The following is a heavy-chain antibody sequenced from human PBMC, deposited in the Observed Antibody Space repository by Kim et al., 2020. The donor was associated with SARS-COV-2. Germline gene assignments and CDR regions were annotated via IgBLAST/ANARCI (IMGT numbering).Heavy chain of an antibody. V-gene: IGHV4-31*03. CDR2: IYYSGST. Sequence: SETLSLTCTVSGGSISSGGYYWSWIRQHPGKGLEWIGYIYYSGSTYYNPSLKSRVTISVDTSKNQFSLKLSSVTAADTAVYYCARVEGNTIFGVVIIGAFDIWGQGTMVTVSS. D-gene: IGHD3-3*01. CDR3: ARVEGNTIFGVVIIGAFDI. J-gene: IGHJ3*02. CDR1: GGSISSGGYY.